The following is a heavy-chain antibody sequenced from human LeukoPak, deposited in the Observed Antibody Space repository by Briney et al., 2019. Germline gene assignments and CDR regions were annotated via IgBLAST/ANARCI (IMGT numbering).Heavy chain of an antibody. V-gene: IGHV1-69*13. Sequence: SVKVSCKASGGTFSSYAISWVRQAPGQGLEWMGGIIPIFGTANYAQRFQGRVTITADESTSTAYMELSSLRSEDAAVYYCAREGGDYVGYYYYGMDVWGQGTTVTVSS. J-gene: IGHJ6*02. CDR3: AREGGDYVGYYYYGMDV. CDR2: IIPIFGTA. CDR1: GGTFSSYA. D-gene: IGHD4-17*01.